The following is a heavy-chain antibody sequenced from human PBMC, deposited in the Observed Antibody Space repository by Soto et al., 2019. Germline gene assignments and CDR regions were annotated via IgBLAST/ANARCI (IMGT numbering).Heavy chain of an antibody. Sequence: QVQLVESGGGVVQPGMSLRLSCAASGVTFTNYAMHWVRQAPGKGLEWVADISYHGTEKGYADSVKGRFTISRDNSNNPLDVQMSSLRPEDTDVYYCAKDIGGVDTGNYGMDVWGQGTTVIVSS. D-gene: IGHD5-18*01. CDR3: AKDIGGVDTGNYGMDV. V-gene: IGHV3-30*18. CDR1: GVTFTNYA. CDR2: ISYHGTEK. J-gene: IGHJ6*02.